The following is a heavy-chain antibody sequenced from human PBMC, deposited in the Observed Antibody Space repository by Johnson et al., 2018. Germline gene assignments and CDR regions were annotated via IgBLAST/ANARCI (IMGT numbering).Heavy chain of an antibody. Sequence: VQLVQSGGGLVKPGGSLRLSCAASGFTFSSYAMSWVRQAPGKGLEWVSAISGSGGSTYYADPVKGRFTISRDNSKNTLYLQMNSLRAEDTAVYYCAKDKVAALPSRGYYYYGMDVWGQGTTVTVSS. J-gene: IGHJ6*02. CDR3: AKDKVAALPSRGYYYYGMDV. V-gene: IGHV3-23*04. CDR1: GFTFSSYA. CDR2: ISGSGGST. D-gene: IGHD6-13*01.